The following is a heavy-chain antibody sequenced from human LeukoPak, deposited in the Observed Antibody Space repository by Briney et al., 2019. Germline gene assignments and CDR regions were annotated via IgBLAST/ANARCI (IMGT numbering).Heavy chain of an antibody. CDR3: ARDQRPGRLSIVGATNYYGMDV. CDR1: GFTFSSYA. V-gene: IGHV3-64*01. CDR2: ISSNGGST. J-gene: IGHJ6*02. D-gene: IGHD1-26*01. Sequence: GGSLRLSCAASGFTFSSYAMHWVRQAPGKRLEYVSAISSNGGSTYYANSVKGRFTISRDNSKNTLYLQMGSLRAEDMAVYYCARDQRPGRLSIVGATNYYGMDVWGQGTTVTVSS.